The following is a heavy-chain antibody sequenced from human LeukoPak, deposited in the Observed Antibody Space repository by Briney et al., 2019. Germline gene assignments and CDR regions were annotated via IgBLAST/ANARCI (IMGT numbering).Heavy chain of an antibody. CDR2: INPSGGST. CDR3: ARGIAMVRGRNWFDP. J-gene: IGHJ5*02. D-gene: IGHD3-10*01. Sequence: ASVKVSCKASGYTFTSYYMHWVRQAPGQGLEWMGIINPSGGSTSYAQKFQGRVTMTRDTSTSTVYMELSSLRSEDTAVYYCARGIAMVRGRNWFDPWGQGTLVTVSS. CDR1: GYTFTSYY. V-gene: IGHV1-46*01.